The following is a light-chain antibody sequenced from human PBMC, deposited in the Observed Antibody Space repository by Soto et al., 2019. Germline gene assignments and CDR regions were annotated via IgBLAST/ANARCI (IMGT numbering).Light chain of an antibody. J-gene: IGKJ5*01. V-gene: IGKV1-39*01. CDR3: QQSYSTLPIT. CDR1: QSISSY. CDR2: AAS. Sequence: DLQMTQSPSSLSASVGDRVTITCRASQSISSYLNWYQQKPGKAPKLLIYAASSLQSGVPSRFSGSGSGTDFTLTISSLQPEDFATYYCQQSYSTLPITFGHGTRLEIK.